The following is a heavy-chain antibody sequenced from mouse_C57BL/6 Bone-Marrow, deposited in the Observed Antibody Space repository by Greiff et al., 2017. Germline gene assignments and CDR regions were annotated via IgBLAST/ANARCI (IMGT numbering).Heavy chain of an antibody. D-gene: IGHD4-1*01. CDR3: AREGDWVYWYFDV. Sequence: VQLQQSGAELVKPGASVKLSCKASGYTFTSYWMHWVKQRPGRGLEWIGRIDPNSGGTKYNEKFKSKATLTVDKPSSTAYMQLSSLTSEDSAVYDGAREGDWVYWYFDVWGTGTTVTVSS. CDR1: GYTFTSYW. V-gene: IGHV1-72*01. CDR2: IDPNSGGT. J-gene: IGHJ1*03.